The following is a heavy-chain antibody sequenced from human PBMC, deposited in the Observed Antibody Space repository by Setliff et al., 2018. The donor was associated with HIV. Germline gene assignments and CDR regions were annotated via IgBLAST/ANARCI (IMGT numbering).Heavy chain of an antibody. CDR2: IIPIFGTA. J-gene: IGHJ6*02. CDR3: ARHSGGSFYNFWSGDYYYYGMDV. D-gene: IGHD3-3*01. CDR1: GGTFSSYA. Sequence: SVKVSCKASGGTFSSYAISWVRQAPGQGLEWMGRIIPIFGTANYAQKFQGRVTITADKSTSTACMELSSLRSEDTAVYYCARHSGGSFYNFWSGDYYYYGMDVWGQGTTVTVSS. V-gene: IGHV1-69*06.